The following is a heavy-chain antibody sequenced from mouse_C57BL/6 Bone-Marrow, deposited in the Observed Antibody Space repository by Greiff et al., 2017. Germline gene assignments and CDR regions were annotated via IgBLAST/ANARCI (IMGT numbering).Heavy chain of an antibody. CDR2: INPYNGGT. J-gene: IGHJ1*03. CDR3: ARPYDDGSSYWYFDV. V-gene: IGHV1-19*01. Sequence: EVQLQQSGPVLVKPGASVKMSCKASGYTFTDYYMNWVKQSHGKSLEWIGVINPYNGGTSYNQKFKGKATLTVDKSSSTAYMELNSLTSEDSAVYYCARPYDDGSSYWYFDVWGTGTTVTVSS. D-gene: IGHD1-1*01. CDR1: GYTFTDYY.